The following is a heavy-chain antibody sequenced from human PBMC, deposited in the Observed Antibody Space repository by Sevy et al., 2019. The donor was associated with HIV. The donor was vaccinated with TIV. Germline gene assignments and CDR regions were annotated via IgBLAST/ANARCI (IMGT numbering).Heavy chain of an antibody. D-gene: IGHD3-22*01. J-gene: IGHJ4*02. CDR1: GYSFTSYW. V-gene: IGHV5-51*01. Sequence: GESLKISCKGSGYSFTSYWIGWVRQMPGKGLEWMGIIYPGDSDTRYSPSFQGQVTISADKSISTAYLQWSSLKASDTAMYYCARTIPTQEYDSSGYSDGFVYWGQGTLVTVSS. CDR3: ARTIPTQEYDSSGYSDGFVY. CDR2: IYPGDSDT.